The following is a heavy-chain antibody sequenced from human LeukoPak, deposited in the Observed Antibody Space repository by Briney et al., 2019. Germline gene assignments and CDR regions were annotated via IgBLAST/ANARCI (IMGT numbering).Heavy chain of an antibody. J-gene: IGHJ6*03. V-gene: IGHV3-30*02. CDR3: AKDCSRGYSSSWYAPYYYYYYMDV. CDR2: IRYDGSNK. Sequence: GGPLRLSCAASGFTFSSYGMHWVRQAPGKGLEWVAFIRYDGSNKYYADSVKGRFTISRDNSKNTLYLQMNSLRAEDTAVYYCAKDCSRGYSSSWYAPYYYYYYMDVWGKGTTVTVSS. CDR1: GFTFSSYG. D-gene: IGHD6-13*01.